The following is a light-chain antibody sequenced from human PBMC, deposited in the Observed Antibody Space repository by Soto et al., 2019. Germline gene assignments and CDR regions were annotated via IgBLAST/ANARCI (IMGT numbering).Light chain of an antibody. CDR3: SSYTNRTHFNV. V-gene: IGLV2-14*03. CDR1: RTDVDGYDY. Sequence: QSALTQPASVSGSPGQSIAISCTGVRTDVDGYDYVSWYQQHPGQAPQLIIYDVYNRPSGVSHRFSGSKSGDTASLTISGLQAEDEADYSSSSYTNRTHFNVIGSGTKITVL. J-gene: IGLJ1*01. CDR2: DVY.